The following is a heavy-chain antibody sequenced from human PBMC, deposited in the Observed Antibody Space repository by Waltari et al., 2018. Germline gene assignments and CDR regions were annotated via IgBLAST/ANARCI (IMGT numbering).Heavy chain of an antibody. CDR1: GGSISSYY. D-gene: IGHD6-19*01. CDR3: ARDAGSSGWYGGYYYYGMDV. V-gene: IGHV4-59*01. CDR2: IYYSGST. J-gene: IGHJ6*02. Sequence: QVQLQESGPGLVKPSETLSLTCTVSGGSISSYYWRWLRQPPGTGLEWIGYIYYSGSTNYNPSLKSRVTISVDTSKNQFSLKLSSVTAADTAVYYCARDAGSSGWYGGYYYYGMDVWGQGTTVTVSS.